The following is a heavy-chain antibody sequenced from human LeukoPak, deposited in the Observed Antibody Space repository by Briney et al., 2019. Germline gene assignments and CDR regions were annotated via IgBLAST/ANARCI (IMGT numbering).Heavy chain of an antibody. CDR2: ISHSGIT. CDR3: ARGRGAEAGTGY. V-gene: IGHV4-34*01. Sequence: SETLSLTCAVYGGTFSGYYWSWIRQSPGKGLEWIAEISHSGITNHNPSLKSRVTISVDTSKNQFSLNLRSVTAADTAVYYCARGRGAEAGTGYWGQGTLVTVSS. CDR1: GGTFSGYY. J-gene: IGHJ4*02. D-gene: IGHD6-13*01.